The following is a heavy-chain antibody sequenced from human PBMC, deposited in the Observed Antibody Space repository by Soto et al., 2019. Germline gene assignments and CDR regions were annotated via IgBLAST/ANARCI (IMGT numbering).Heavy chain of an antibody. V-gene: IGHV3-48*02. CDR1: GFTFSSYS. CDR2: ISSSSSTI. D-gene: IGHD5-12*01. CDR3: ARVKFRGYDY. Sequence: EVSLRLSCAASGFTFSSYSMNWVRQAPGKGLEWVSYISSSSSTIYYADSVKGRFTISRDNAKNSLYLQMNSLRDEDTAVYYCARVKFRGYDYWGQGTLVTVSS. J-gene: IGHJ4*02.